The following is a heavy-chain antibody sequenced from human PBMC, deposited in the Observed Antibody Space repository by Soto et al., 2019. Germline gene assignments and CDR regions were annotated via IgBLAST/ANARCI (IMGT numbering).Heavy chain of an antibody. CDR3: ATGRIGVVVSRAYYGMDV. V-gene: IGHV1-69*01. CDR1: GGTLSNSA. Sequence: QLQLAQSGADVKKAGSSVKVSCKASGGTLSNSAFSWVRQAPGQGLEWMGGIIPVFGIVNYAQKFQDRVTITAEESTSTAYMEQRSGRSEDTVVYFCATGRIGVVVSRAYYGMDVWGQGTTVTV. J-gene: IGHJ6*02. CDR2: IIPVFGIV. D-gene: IGHD3-22*01.